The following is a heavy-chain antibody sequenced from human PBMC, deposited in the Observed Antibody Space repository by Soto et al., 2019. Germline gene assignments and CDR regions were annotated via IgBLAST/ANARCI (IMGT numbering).Heavy chain of an antibody. J-gene: IGHJ4*02. D-gene: IGHD2-2*01. V-gene: IGHV4-30-4*01. Sequence: QVQLQESGPGLVKPSQTLSLTCTVSGGSISSGDYYWSWIRQPPGKGLEWIGYIYYSGSTYYNPSLKSRVTISVDTSKNQFSLKLSSVTAADTAVYYCARVASNYCSSTSCYRDPFDYWGQGTLVTVSS. CDR2: IYYSGST. CDR3: ARVASNYCSSTSCYRDPFDY. CDR1: GGSISSGDYY.